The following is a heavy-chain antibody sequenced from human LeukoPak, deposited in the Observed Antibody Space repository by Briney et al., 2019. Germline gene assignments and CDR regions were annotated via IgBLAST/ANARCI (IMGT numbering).Heavy chain of an antibody. CDR2: IYYSGST. CDR3: AREMTTVTTEYFQH. CDR1: GGSISSSSYY. J-gene: IGHJ1*01. V-gene: IGHV4-61*05. Sequence: SETLSLTCTVSGGSISSSSYYWSWIRQPPGKGLEWIGYIYYSGSTNYNPSLKSRVTISVDTSKNQFSLKLSSVTAADTAVYYCAREMTTVTTEYFQHWGQGTLVTVSS. D-gene: IGHD4-17*01.